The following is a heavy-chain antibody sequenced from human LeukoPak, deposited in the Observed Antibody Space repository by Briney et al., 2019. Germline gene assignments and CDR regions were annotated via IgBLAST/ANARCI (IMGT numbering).Heavy chain of an antibody. D-gene: IGHD1-7*01. CDR1: GGSISSSSYS. J-gene: IGHJ6*02. V-gene: IGHV4-39*01. CDR2: IYYSGST. Sequence: SETLSLTCTVSGGSISSSSYSWGWIRQPPGKGLEWIGSIYYSGSTYYNPSLKSRVTISVDTSKNQFSLKLSSVTAADTAVYYCARQTGTTDQNYYYYYGMDVWGQGTTVTVSS. CDR3: ARQTGTTDQNYYYYYGMDV.